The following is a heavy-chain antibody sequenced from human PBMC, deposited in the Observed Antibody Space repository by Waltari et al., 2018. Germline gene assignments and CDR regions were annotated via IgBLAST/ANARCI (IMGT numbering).Heavy chain of an antibody. CDR2: ISWNSGSI. V-gene: IGHV3-9*01. J-gene: IGHJ2*01. CDR3: ATSGIAAAGSYWYFDL. CDR1: GFTFDDYA. Sequence: EVQLVESGGGLVQPGRSLRLSCAASGFTFDDYAMHWVRQSPGKGLEWVSGISWNSGSIGYADSVKGRFTISRDNAKNSRYLQMNSLRAEDTALYYCATSGIAAAGSYWYFDLWGRGTLVTVSS. D-gene: IGHD6-13*01.